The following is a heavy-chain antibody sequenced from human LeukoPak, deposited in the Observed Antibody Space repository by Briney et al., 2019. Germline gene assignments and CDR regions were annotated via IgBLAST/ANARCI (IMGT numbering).Heavy chain of an antibody. CDR1: GGSISSHY. CDR2: IYYSGST. V-gene: IGHV4-59*08. D-gene: IGHD3-22*01. Sequence: SETLSLTCTVSGGSISSHYWSWIRQPPGKGLEWIGYIYYSGSTNYNPSLKSRVTISVDTSKNQFSLKLSSVTAADTAVYYCARQGDSSGYSNSNWFDPWGQGTLVTVSS. CDR3: ARQGDSSGYSNSNWFDP. J-gene: IGHJ5*02.